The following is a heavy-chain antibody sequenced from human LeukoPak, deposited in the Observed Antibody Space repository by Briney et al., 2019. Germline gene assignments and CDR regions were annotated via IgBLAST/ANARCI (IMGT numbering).Heavy chain of an antibody. V-gene: IGHV3-23*01. Sequence: GGSLRLSCAASGFTFSSYAMCWVRQAPGKGLEWVSAISGSGGSTYYADSVKGRFTISRDNSKNTLYLQMNSLRAEDTAVYYCAKAGWRGGYDLSVHWGQGTLVTVSS. CDR1: GFTFSSYA. J-gene: IGHJ4*02. CDR2: ISGSGGST. D-gene: IGHD5-12*01. CDR3: AKAGWRGGYDLSVH.